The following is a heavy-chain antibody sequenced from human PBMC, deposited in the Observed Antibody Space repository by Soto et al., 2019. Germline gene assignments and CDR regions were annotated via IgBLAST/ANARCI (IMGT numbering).Heavy chain of an antibody. D-gene: IGHD3-3*01. CDR2: ISGSGGST. Sequence: GGSLRLSCAASGFTFSSYAMSWVRQAPGKGLEWVSAISGSGGSTYYADSVKGRFTISRDNSKNTLYLQMNSLRAEDTAVYYCVQTFGFWSGYPVYWGQGTLVTVSS. CDR3: VQTFGFWSGYPVY. CDR1: GFTFSSYA. V-gene: IGHV3-23*01. J-gene: IGHJ4*02.